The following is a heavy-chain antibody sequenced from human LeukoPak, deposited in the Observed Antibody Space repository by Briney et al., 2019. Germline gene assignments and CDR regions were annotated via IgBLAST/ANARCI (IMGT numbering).Heavy chain of an antibody. CDR1: GFTVSTNY. D-gene: IGHD5-12*01. J-gene: IGHJ4*02. V-gene: IGHV3-66*01. CDR2: IYSGGTT. Sequence: GGSLRLSCAASGFTVSTNYMTWIRQAPGKGLEWVSVIYSGGTTYYADSVKGRFSISRDNSKNTLYLQMNSLRAEDTAVYYCARYDYGRSGFDYWGQGTLVTVSS. CDR3: ARYDYGRSGFDY.